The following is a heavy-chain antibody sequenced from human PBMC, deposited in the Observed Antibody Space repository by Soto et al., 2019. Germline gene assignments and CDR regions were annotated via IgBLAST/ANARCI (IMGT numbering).Heavy chain of an antibody. CDR3: ARSAQVFDY. CDR1: GYTFTNYA. J-gene: IGHJ4*02. V-gene: IGHV1-46*03. Sequence: ASVKVSCKASGYTFTNYAMHWVRQAPGQGLEWMGMINAGGGSTRYAQKFQGGVTMTRDTSTSTVYMELSSLRSEDTAVYYCARSAQVFDYWGQGTLVTVSS. CDR2: INAGGGST.